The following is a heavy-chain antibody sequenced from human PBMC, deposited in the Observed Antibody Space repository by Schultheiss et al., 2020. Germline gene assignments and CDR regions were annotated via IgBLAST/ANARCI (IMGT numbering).Heavy chain of an antibody. V-gene: IGHV1-46*01. CDR2: INPSGGST. CDR3: AREGYSSGWRGYNWFDP. CDR1: GYTFTSYY. J-gene: IGHJ5*02. D-gene: IGHD6-19*01. Sequence: ASVKVSCKASGYTFTSYYMHWVRQAPGQGLEWMGIINPSGGSTSYAQKFQGRVTMTRDTSTSTVYMELSSLRSEDTAVYYCAREGYSSGWRGYNWFDPWGQGTLVTGSS.